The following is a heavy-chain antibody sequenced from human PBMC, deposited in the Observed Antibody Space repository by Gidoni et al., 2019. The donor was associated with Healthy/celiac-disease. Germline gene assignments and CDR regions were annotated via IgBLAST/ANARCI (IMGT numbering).Heavy chain of an antibody. CDR2: ISGSGGST. CDR3: AKDLVELYFDPLGGGDAFDI. J-gene: IGHJ3*02. V-gene: IGHV3-23*01. Sequence: EVQLLESGVGLVQPGGSLRVSCDASGFTFSRCAMSWVRQAPGKGLAWVSAISGSGGSTYYADSGKGRFTISRDNSKNTLYLQMNSLRDEDTAVYYCAKDLVELYFDPLGGGDAFDIWGQGTMVTVSS. CDR1: GFTFSRCA. D-gene: IGHD3-9*01.